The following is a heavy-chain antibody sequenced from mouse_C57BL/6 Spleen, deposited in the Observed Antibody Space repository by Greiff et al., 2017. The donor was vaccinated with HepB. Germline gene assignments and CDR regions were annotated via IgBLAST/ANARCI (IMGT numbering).Heavy chain of an antibody. CDR2: ISYDGSN. J-gene: IGHJ4*01. D-gene: IGHD1-1*01. V-gene: IGHV3-6*01. CDR1: GYSITSGYY. Sequence: EVKLMESGPGLVKPSQSLSLTCSVTGYSITSGYYWNWIRQFPGNKLEWMGYISYDGSNNYNPSLKNRISITRDTSKNQFFLKLNSVTTEDTATYYCARGLYGSSYAMDYWGQGTSVTVSS. CDR3: ARGLYGSSYAMDY.